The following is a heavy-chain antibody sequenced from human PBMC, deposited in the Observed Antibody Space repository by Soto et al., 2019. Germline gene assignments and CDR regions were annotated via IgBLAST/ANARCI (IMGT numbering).Heavy chain of an antibody. CDR3: TTYDYIWGGERYRWSY. J-gene: IGHJ4*02. D-gene: IGHD3-16*02. CDR1: GSSFSNAW. V-gene: IGHV3-15*01. CDR2: IKSRTDGGTT. Sequence: EVQLVESGGDLVKPGGSLRLSCAASGSSFSNAWMSWVRQAPGKGLEWVARIKSRTDGGTTDYAAPVKGRFSISRDDSKNMLYLQMNSLKTEDTAIYYCTTYDYIWGGERYRWSYWGQGTLVTVSS.